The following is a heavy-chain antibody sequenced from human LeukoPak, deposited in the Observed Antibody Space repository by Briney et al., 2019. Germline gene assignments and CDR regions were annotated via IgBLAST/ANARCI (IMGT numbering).Heavy chain of an antibody. CDR2: IYGGGST. CDR1: GLTVSSNY. Sequence: GGSLRLSCAASGLTVSSNYMSWVRQAPGKGLEWVSVIYGGGSTYYADSVKGRFTISRDNSKNTLYLQMNSLSAEDTAVYYCAREDPGHWSRRAFDIWGQGTVVTVSS. D-gene: IGHD2-8*02. J-gene: IGHJ3*02. V-gene: IGHV3-53*01. CDR3: AREDPGHWSRRAFDI.